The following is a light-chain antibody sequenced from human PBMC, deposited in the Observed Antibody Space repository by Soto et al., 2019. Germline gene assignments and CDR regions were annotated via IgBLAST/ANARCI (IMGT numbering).Light chain of an antibody. J-gene: IGKJ1*01. CDR3: QQRSSWPPWT. CDR2: DAS. CDR1: RSVSTS. V-gene: IGKV3-11*01. Sequence: EIVLTQSPATLSLSPGERATLSCRASRSVSTSLAWYQQKPGQAPRLLIYDASNRATGIPARFSGSGSGTDFPLTISSLEPEDFAVYYCQQRSSWPPWTFGQGTKVEIK.